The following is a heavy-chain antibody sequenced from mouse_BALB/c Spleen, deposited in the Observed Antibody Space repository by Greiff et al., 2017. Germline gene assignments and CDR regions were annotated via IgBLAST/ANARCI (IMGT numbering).Heavy chain of an antibody. CDR1: GYTFSSYW. J-gene: IGHJ4*01. Sequence: VKLMESGAELMKPGASVKISCKATGYTFSSYWIEWVKQRPGHGLEWIGEILPGSGSTNYNEKFKGKATFTADTSSNTAYMQLSSLTSEDSAVYYCARPEGNYDYAMDYWGQGTSVTVSS. CDR2: ILPGSGST. D-gene: IGHD2-1*01. CDR3: ARPEGNYDYAMDY. V-gene: IGHV1-9*01.